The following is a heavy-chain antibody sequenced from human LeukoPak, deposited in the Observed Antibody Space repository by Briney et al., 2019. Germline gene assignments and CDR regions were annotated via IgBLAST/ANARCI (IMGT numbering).Heavy chain of an antibody. Sequence: GGSLRLSCAASGFTFSSYWMHWVRQGPGKGPVWVSHINSDGSSTSYADSVKGRFTISRDNVKNTLHLQMNSLRAEDTAVYFCARDQLYCTGGYCYFDYWGQGTLVTVSS. V-gene: IGHV3-74*01. J-gene: IGHJ4*02. CDR1: GFTFSSYW. CDR3: ARDQLYCTGGYCYFDY. CDR2: INSDGSST. D-gene: IGHD2-8*02.